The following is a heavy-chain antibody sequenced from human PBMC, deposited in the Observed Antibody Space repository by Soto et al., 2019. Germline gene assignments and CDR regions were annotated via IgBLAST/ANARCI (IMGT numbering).Heavy chain of an antibody. V-gene: IGHV4-4*02. J-gene: IGHJ4*02. CDR2: IYYSGST. D-gene: IGHD3-9*01. CDR3: ARAAYDILTGYYHWNFDY. CDR1: SGSISSSNW. Sequence: SETLSLTCAVSSGSISSSNWWSWVRQPPGKGLEWIGYIYYSGSTNYNPSLKSRVTISVDTSKNQFSLKLSSVTAADTAVYYCARAAYDILTGYYHWNFDYWGQGTLVTSPQ.